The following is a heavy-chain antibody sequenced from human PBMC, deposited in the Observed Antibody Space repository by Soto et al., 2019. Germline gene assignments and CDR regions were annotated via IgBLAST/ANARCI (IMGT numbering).Heavy chain of an antibody. Sequence: EVQLVESGGVSVQPGGSLRLSCTASGFTLSNYWMHWVRQAPGKGLVWVSRINTDGSTTTYADSVKGRFIISRDNAKNTLYLQSNSLRDEDTAVYYCVRIRRGDGYTFGYWGQGTLVTVSS. D-gene: IGHD5-12*01. J-gene: IGHJ4*02. CDR1: GFTLSNYW. V-gene: IGHV3-74*01. CDR2: INTDGSTT. CDR3: VRIRRGDGYTFGY.